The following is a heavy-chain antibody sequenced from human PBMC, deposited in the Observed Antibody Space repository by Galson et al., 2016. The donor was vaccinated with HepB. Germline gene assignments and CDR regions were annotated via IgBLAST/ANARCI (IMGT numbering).Heavy chain of an antibody. V-gene: IGHV4-34*01. CDR1: GGSFSGYY. D-gene: IGHD5-12*01. CDR3: AREGRGYSGYEGGFDY. CDR2: INHSGST. Sequence: SETLSLTCAVYGGSFSGYYWSWIRQTPGKGLEWIGEINHSGSTNYNPSLKSRVTISLDTSKNQFSLKLSSVTAADTAVYYCAREGRGYSGYEGGFDYWGQGTLVTVSS. J-gene: IGHJ4*02.